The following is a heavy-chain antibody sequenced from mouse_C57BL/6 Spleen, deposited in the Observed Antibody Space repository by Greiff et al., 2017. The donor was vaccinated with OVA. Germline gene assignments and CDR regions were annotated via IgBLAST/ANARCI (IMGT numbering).Heavy chain of an antibody. V-gene: IGHV10-1*01. CDR1: GFSFNTYA. J-gene: IGHJ2*01. Sequence: EVNVVESGGGLVQPKGSLKLSCAASGFSFNTYAMNWVRQAPGKGLEWVARIRSKSNNYATYYADSVKDRFTISRDDSESMLYLQMNNLKTEDTAMYYCVRDGYPYFDYWGQGTTLTVSS. D-gene: IGHD2-3*01. CDR2: IRSKSNNYAT. CDR3: VRDGYPYFDY.